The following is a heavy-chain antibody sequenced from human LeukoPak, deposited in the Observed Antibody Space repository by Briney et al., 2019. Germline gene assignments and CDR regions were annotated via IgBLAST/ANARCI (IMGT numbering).Heavy chain of an antibody. D-gene: IGHD1-14*01. CDR2: ISAYNGNT. Sequence: ASVKVSCKASGYTFTSYGISWVRQAPGQGLEWMGWISAYNGNTNYAQKLQGRVTMTTDTSTSTAYMELRSLRSDDTAVYYCARDSSEPYYYYGMDVWGQGTTVTVSS. V-gene: IGHV1-18*01. J-gene: IGHJ6*02. CDR1: GYTFTSYG. CDR3: ARDSSEPYYYYGMDV.